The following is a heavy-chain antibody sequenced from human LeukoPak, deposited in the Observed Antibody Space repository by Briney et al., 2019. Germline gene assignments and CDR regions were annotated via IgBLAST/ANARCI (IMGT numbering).Heavy chain of an antibody. CDR1: GFTFISYS. Sequence: GGSLRLSCAASGFTFISYSMNWVRQAPGKGLEWVSSISSSSGDIHYADSVKGRFTISRDNAKNSLFLQMNSLRAEDTAVYYCARGFSAAAAYVEYWGQGTLVTVSS. CDR2: ISSSSGDI. CDR3: ARGFSAAAAYVEY. V-gene: IGHV3-21*01. D-gene: IGHD6-13*01. J-gene: IGHJ4*02.